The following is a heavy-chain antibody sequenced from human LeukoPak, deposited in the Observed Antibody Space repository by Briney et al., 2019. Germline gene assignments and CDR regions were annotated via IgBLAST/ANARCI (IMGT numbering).Heavy chain of an antibody. CDR3: ARGWWLRNYYYGMDV. CDR1: GYTFTSYD. J-gene: IGHJ6*02. D-gene: IGHD5-12*01. CDR2: MNSNSGNT. Sequence: ASVKVSCKASGYTFTSYDINWVRQATGQGLEWMGWMNSNSGNTGYAQKFQGRVTMTRNTSISTAYMELSSLRSEDTAVYYCARGWWLRNYYYGMDVWGQGTTVTVSS. V-gene: IGHV1-8*01.